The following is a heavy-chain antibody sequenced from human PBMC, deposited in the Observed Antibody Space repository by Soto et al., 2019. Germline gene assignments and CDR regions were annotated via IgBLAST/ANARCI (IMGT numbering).Heavy chain of an antibody. J-gene: IGHJ5*02. V-gene: IGHV4-34*01. CDR3: AVYDILIADDINWFDP. CDR2: INHTGST. D-gene: IGHD3-9*01. CDR1: GGSFSGYY. Sequence: SETLSLTCAVYGGSFSGYYWIWIRQPPGKGLEWIGEINHTGSTKYNPSLKRRVTISVDTSKNQFSLKLSSVTAADTAVYYCAVYDILIADDINWFDPWGQGTLGTVSS.